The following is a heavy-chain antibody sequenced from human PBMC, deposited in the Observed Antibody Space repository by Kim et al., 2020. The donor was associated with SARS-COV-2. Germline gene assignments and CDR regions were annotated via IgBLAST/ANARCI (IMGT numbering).Heavy chain of an antibody. V-gene: IGHV3-73*01. D-gene: IGHD1-1*01. J-gene: IGHJ3*02. CDR3: TRVPGTTSAFLDAFDI. Sequence: SVKGRITISRDNSTNTSYLQMTSLETEDTAVYYCTRVPGTTSAFLDAFDIWGQGTTVTVSS.